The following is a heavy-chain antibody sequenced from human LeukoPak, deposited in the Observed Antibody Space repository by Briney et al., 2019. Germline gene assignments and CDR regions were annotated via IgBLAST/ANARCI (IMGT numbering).Heavy chain of an antibody. D-gene: IGHD6-19*01. CDR3: ARVFRQQWLVLTPDYGMDV. CDR1: GYTFTSYD. V-gene: IGHV1-8*01. J-gene: IGHJ6*02. CDR2: MNPNSGNT. Sequence: ASVKVSCKASGYTFTSYDINWVRQATGQGLEWMGWMNPNSGNTGYAQKFQGRVTMTRNTSISTAYMELSSLRSEDTAVYYCARVFRQQWLVLTPDYGMDVWGQGTTVTFSS.